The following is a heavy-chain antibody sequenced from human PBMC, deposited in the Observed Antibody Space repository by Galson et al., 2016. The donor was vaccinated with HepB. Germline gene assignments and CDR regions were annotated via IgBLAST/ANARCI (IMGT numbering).Heavy chain of an antibody. D-gene: IGHD2-15*01. CDR3: ARGDYSHAYDL. J-gene: IGHJ3*01. Sequence: SLRLSCAASGFTFINYWMHWVRQAPGKGLVWVSRIDSEGSDTIYADSAKGRFTISRDNAKNTLYLQMNSLRAEDTAVYYCARGDYSHAYDLWGQGAMVTVSS. CDR1: GFTFINYW. CDR2: IDSEGSDT. V-gene: IGHV3-74*01.